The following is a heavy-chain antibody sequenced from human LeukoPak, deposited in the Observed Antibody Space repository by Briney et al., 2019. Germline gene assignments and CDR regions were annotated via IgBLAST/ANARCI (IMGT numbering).Heavy chain of an antibody. D-gene: IGHD4-17*01. J-gene: IGHJ6*04. Sequence: GGSLKLYCAASGFTLSGSAMHWVRPASRKGLAWVGRVRRKANSYATAYAASVKGRFTISRDDSKNTAYLQMNSLKTEDTAVYYCTRRRAVTTSFYYYGMDVWGKGTTVTVSS. CDR1: GFTLSGSA. CDR3: TRRRAVTTSFYYYGMDV. CDR2: VRRKANSYAT. V-gene: IGHV3-73*01.